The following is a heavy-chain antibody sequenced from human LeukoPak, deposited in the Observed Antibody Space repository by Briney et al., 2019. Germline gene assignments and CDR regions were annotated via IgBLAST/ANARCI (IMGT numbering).Heavy chain of an antibody. D-gene: IGHD3-22*01. Sequence: GRSLRLSCAASGFTFSSYAMHWVRQAPGKGLEWVAVISYDGSNKYYADFVKGRFTISRDNSKNTLYLQMNSLRAEDTAAYYCAREFPLNYYDSRALGAFDIWGQGTMVTVSS. CDR1: GFTFSSYA. J-gene: IGHJ3*02. CDR2: ISYDGSNK. V-gene: IGHV3-30-3*01. CDR3: AREFPLNYYDSRALGAFDI.